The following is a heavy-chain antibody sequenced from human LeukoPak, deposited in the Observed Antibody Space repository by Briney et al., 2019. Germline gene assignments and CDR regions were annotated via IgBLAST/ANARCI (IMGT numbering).Heavy chain of an antibody. J-gene: IGHJ4*02. CDR3: ARGAAAGIPDY. CDR2: INPSGGST. V-gene: IGHV1-46*01. D-gene: IGHD6-13*01. CDR1: GYTFTSYY. Sequence: EASVKVSCKASGYTFTSYYMHWVRQAPGQGLEWMGIINPSGGSTAYAQKFRGRVTMTRNTSTGTVYMELSSLRSEDTAVYYCARGAAAGIPDYWGQGTLVTVSS.